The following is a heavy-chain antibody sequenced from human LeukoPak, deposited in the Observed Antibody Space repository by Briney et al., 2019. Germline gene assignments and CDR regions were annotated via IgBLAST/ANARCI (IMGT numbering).Heavy chain of an antibody. D-gene: IGHD2-21*02. CDR1: GYTFTGNH. V-gene: IGHV1-2*02. Sequence: ASVKVSCKASGYTFTGNHMHWVRQAPGQGLEWMGWINPNSGGTNYAQKLQGRVIMTRDTSISTAYMELSRLGSDDTAVYYSARGGSTDSIHSCGGNCYFLDYWGQGTLVTVSS. CDR2: INPNSGGT. CDR3: ARGGSTDSIHSCGGNCYFLDY. J-gene: IGHJ4*02.